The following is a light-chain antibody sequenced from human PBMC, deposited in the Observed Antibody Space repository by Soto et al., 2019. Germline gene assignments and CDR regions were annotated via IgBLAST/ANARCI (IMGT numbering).Light chain of an antibody. CDR1: QSVTNY. Sequence: EIVLTQSPATLSLSPGETATLSCRASQSVTNYLAWFQQKPGQAPRLLIYETSNRAAGVPARFSGSGSGTDFTLTISSLEPEDFAVYYCQQRRHWPPGFSFGLGTKLEIK. V-gene: IGKV3-11*01. J-gene: IGKJ2*03. CDR3: QQRRHWPPGFS. CDR2: ETS.